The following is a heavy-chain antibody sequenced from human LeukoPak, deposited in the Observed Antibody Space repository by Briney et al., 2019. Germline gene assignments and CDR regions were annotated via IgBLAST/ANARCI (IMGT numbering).Heavy chain of an antibody. CDR3: ARPRDSVWGSLGA. V-gene: IGHV1-46*01. Sequence: ASVKVSCKASGYSFTSYYIHWVRQAPGQGLEWMGIINPSGGSTSYAQKFQGRVTMTRDTSTSTVYMELRSLRSEDTAVYYCARPRDSVWGSLGAWGQGTLVTVPS. J-gene: IGHJ5*02. CDR2: INPSGGST. D-gene: IGHD3-16*01. CDR1: GYSFTSYY.